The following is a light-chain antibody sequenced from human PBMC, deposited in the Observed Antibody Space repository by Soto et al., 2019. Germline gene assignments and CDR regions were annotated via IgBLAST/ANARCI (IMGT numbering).Light chain of an antibody. J-gene: IGLJ2*01. Sequence: SYELTQPPSVSVAPGKTARITCGGNNIGSKSVHWYQQKPGRDPVLVIYYDSDRPSGIPERFSGSNSGNTATLTISRVEAGDEADYYWHVWDSSSDSVVFGGGTKLTVL. V-gene: IGLV3-21*04. CDR2: YDS. CDR3: HVWDSSSDSVV. CDR1: NIGSKS.